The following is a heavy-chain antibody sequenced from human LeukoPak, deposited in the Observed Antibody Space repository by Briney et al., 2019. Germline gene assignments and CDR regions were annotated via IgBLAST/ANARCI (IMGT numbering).Heavy chain of an antibody. V-gene: IGHV4-59*08. Sequence: SETLSLTCTIPRGSINPYYWSWIRQPPGKGLEWIGHLYYTGSTTYNPSLESRVTISLDTSNNQFSLRLSSVTAADTALYYCARHQNLRSPKSSGVDPWGQGILVTVSS. CDR3: ARHQNLRSPKSSGVDP. CDR2: LYYTGST. J-gene: IGHJ5*02. CDR1: RGSINPYY. D-gene: IGHD3-10*01.